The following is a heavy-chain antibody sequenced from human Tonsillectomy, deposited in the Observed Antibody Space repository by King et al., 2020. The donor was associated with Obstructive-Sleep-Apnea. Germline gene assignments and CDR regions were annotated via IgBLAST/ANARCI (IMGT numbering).Heavy chain of an antibody. CDR3: AGVRLVLPDY. CDR2: ISYDGSNK. D-gene: IGHD6-6*01. J-gene: IGHJ4*02. CDR1: GFTFSSYA. V-gene: IGHV3-30*04. Sequence: VQLVESGGGVVQPGRSLRLSCAASGFTFSSYAMHWVRQAPGKGLEWVAVISYDGSNKYYADSVKGRFTISRDNSKNTLYLQMNSLRAEGTAVYYCAGVRLVLPDYWGQGTLVTVSS.